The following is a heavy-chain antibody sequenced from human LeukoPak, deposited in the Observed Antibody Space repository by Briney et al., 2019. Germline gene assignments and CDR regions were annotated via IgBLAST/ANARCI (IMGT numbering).Heavy chain of an antibody. J-gene: IGHJ4*02. CDR1: GFIFSHYW. V-gene: IGHV3-7*01. Sequence: QSGGSLRLSCGASGFIFSHYWMSWVRQAPGKGLEWVANIKQDGSVKYYVDSLKGRFTISRDNARNSVYLQMNSLRAEDTAVYYCARIGYSSSSFDYWGQGTLVTVSS. CDR3: ARIGYSSSSFDY. CDR2: IKQDGSVK. D-gene: IGHD6-6*01.